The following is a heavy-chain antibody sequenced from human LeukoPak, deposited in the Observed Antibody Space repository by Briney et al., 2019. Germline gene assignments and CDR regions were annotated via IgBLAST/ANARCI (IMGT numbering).Heavy chain of an antibody. V-gene: IGHV1-18*01. Sequence: AASVKVSCKASGYTFTSYGISWVRQAPGQGLEWMGWISACNGNTNYAQKLQGRVTMTTDTSTSTAYMELRSLRSDDTAVYYCARSSLARPRTLYYFDYWGQGTLVTVSS. D-gene: IGHD6-6*01. CDR2: ISACNGNT. J-gene: IGHJ4*02. CDR3: ARSSLARPRTLYYFDY. CDR1: GYTFTSYG.